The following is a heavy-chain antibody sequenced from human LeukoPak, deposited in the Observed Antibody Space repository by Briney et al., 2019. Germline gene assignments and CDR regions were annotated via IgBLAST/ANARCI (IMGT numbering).Heavy chain of an antibody. CDR1: GIIFSDYY. CDR3: AREMGSTRNAPIDY. J-gene: IGHJ4*02. Sequence: PGGSLRLSCAASGIIFSDYYMSWIRQAPGKGLEWISYVSDSGSTKYYADSVKGRFTISRDNDKNSLLLQMDSLRVEDTAMYYCAREMGSTRNAPIDYWGQGILVTVSS. CDR2: VSDSGSTK. V-gene: IGHV3-11*01. D-gene: IGHD1-14*01.